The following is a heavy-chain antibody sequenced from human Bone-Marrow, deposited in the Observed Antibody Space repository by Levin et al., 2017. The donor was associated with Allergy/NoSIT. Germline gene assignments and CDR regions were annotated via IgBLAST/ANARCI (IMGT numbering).Heavy chain of an antibody. CDR3: AGDPPDISYFDS. CDR2: IFHSGTT. J-gene: IGHJ4*02. CDR1: GGSISSNSFY. D-gene: IGHD1-14*01. Sequence: SETLSLTCTVSGGSISSNSFYWGWVRQPPGKGLEWIGSIFHSGTTFYNPSLKSRVTLPVDTSKNQFSLQVTSVTAADTAVYYCAGDPPDISYFDSWGQGIQVTVSS. V-gene: IGHV4-39*07.